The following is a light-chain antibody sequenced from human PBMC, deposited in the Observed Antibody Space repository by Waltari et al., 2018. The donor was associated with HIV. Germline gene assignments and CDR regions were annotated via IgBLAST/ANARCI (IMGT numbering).Light chain of an antibody. CDR1: SSHIGSDY. CDR2: RND. CDR3: AAWDDSLSAWV. V-gene: IGLV1-47*01. J-gene: IGLJ3*02. Sequence: QSVLTQPPSASGTPGQRVSISCSGSSSHIGSDYVYWYQQLPGPAPNLLMYRNDERPSGVPERFSGSKSGTSASLAISGLRSEDEADYYCAAWDDSLSAWVFGGGTKLTVL.